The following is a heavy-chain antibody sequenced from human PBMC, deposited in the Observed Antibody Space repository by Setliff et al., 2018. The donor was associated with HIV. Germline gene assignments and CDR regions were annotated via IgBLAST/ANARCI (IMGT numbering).Heavy chain of an antibody. J-gene: IGHJ4*02. CDR3: ARSDWELVLSSFDY. D-gene: IGHD1-26*01. CDR1: GYTFASYG. CDR2: ISAYDGNT. Sequence: ASVKVSCKASGYTFASYGITWVRQAPGQGIEWMGWISAYDGNTNYAQKVRERVTLTTDTATNTAFMELKNLTSADTAVYFCARSDWELVLSSFDYWGQGTQVTV. V-gene: IGHV1-18*01.